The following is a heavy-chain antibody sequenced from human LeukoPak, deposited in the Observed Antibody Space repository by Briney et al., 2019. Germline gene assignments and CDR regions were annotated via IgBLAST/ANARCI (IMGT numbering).Heavy chain of an antibody. J-gene: IGHJ5*02. V-gene: IGHV4-34*01. CDR3: AKGLYYYGSGSYRNWFDP. Sequence: SETLSLTCAVFGGSFSGYYWNWIRQPPGKGLEWIGQINPSRNTNYNPSLKSRVSISVDTSKNQFSLKLSSVTAADTAVYYCAKGLYYYGSGSYRNWFDPWGQGTLVTVSS. CDR2: INPSRNT. CDR1: GGSFSGYY. D-gene: IGHD3-10*01.